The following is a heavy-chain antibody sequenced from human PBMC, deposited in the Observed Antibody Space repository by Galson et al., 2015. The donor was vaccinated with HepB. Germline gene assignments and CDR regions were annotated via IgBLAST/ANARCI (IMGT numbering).Heavy chain of an antibody. D-gene: IGHD3-22*01. CDR2: IKQDGSEK. Sequence: SLRLSCAASGFTFSSYWMSWVRQAPGKGLEWVANIKQDGSEKYYVDSVKGRFTISRDNAKNSLYLQMNSLRAEDTAVYYCARAPTYYYDSSGNDYWGQGTLVTVSS. CDR3: ARAPTYYYDSSGNDY. J-gene: IGHJ4*02. CDR1: GFTFSSYW. V-gene: IGHV3-7*03.